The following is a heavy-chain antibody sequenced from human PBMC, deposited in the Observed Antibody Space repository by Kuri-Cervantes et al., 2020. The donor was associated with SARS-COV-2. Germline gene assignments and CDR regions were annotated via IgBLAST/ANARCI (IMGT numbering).Heavy chain of an antibody. J-gene: IGHJ4*02. CDR2: INHTGSA. Sequence: SETLSLTCAVYGGSFSDYYWTWIRQPPGKGLEWIGEINHTGSANYNPSLKSRVTISVDTSKNQFSLKLSSVTAADTAVYYCARASRLNSSGYYYSDPLLYFDYWGQGTLVTVSS. CDR3: ARASRLNSSGYYYSDPLLYFDY. CDR1: GGSFSDYY. D-gene: IGHD3-22*01. V-gene: IGHV4-34*01.